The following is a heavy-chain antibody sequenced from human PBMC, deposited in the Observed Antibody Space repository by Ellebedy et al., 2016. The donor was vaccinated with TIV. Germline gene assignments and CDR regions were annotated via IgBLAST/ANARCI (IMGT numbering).Heavy chain of an antibody. CDR3: ARGGSIVATEIFDY. Sequence: AASVKVSCKASGGTFSSYAISWVRQAPGQGLEWMGWISAYNGNTNYAQKLQGRVTMTTDTSTSTAYMELRSLRSDDTAVYYCARGGSIVATEIFDYWGQGTLVTVSS. V-gene: IGHV1-18*01. D-gene: IGHD5-12*01. CDR1: GGTFSSYA. CDR2: ISAYNGNT. J-gene: IGHJ4*02.